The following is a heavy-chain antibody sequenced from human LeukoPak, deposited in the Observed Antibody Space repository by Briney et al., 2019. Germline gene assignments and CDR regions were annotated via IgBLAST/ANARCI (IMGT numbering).Heavy chain of an antibody. J-gene: IGHJ4*02. CDR3: ARDSEGDGYNYGFDY. CDR2: INPNSGGT. CDR1: GYTFTGYY. D-gene: IGHD5-24*01. V-gene: IGHV1-2*02. Sequence: ASVKVSCKASGYTFTGYYMHWVRQTPGQGLEWMGWINPNSGGTSYAQKFQGRVTMTRDTSISTAYMELSRLRSDDTAVYYCARDSEGDGYNYGFDYWGQGTLVTVSS.